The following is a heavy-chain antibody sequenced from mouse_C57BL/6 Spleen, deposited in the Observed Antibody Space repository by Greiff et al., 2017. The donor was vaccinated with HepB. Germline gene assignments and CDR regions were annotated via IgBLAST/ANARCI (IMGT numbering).Heavy chain of an antibody. V-gene: IGHV1-81*01. J-gene: IGHJ3*01. Sequence: QVQLKQSGAELARPGASVKLSCKASGYTFTSYGISWVKQRTGQGLEWIGGIYPRSGNTYYNEKFKGKATLTADKSSSTAYMERRSLTSEDSAVYCCARWGDYDYDGCAYWGQGTLVTVSA. D-gene: IGHD2-4*01. CDR2: IYPRSGNT. CDR1: GYTFTSYG. CDR3: ARWGDYDYDGCAY.